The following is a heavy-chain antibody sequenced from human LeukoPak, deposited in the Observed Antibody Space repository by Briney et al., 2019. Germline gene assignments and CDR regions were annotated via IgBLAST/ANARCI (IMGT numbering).Heavy chain of an antibody. J-gene: IGHJ6*03. D-gene: IGHD3-10*01. CDR3: ARHAGSGTYTYYYYYYMDV. V-gene: IGHV5-51*01. Sequence: GESLKISCKGSGYSFTSYWIGWVRQMPGKGLEWMGIIYPGDSDTRYSPSFQGQVTISADKSISTAYLQWSSLKASDTAMYYCARHAGSGTYTYYYYYYMDVWGKGTTVTISS. CDR1: GYSFTSYW. CDR2: IYPGDSDT.